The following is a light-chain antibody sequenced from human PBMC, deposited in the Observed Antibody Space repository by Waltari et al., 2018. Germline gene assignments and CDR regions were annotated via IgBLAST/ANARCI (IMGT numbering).Light chain of an antibody. CDR1: QSVLYTSDNDNY. CDR2: WAS. Sequence: EIVMTQSPDSLAVSLGERATINCRSSQSVLYTSDNDNYLAWYQQKPGQPPKLLIYWASTRASGVPDRFSGSGSGTDFTLTISSLQAADVAVYYCQQYYTTPLTFGQGTRVEI. V-gene: IGKV4-1*01. J-gene: IGKJ1*01. CDR3: QQYYTTPLT.